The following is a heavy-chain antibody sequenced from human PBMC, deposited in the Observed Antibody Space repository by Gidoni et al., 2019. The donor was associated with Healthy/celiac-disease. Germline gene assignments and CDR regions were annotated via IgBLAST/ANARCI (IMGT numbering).Heavy chain of an antibody. CDR3: AKPEVRGVSPGNYGMDV. V-gene: IGHV3-30*18. CDR2: ISYDGSNK. J-gene: IGHJ6*02. Sequence: LEWVAVISYDGSNKYYADSVKGRFTISRDNSKNTLYLQMNSLRAEDTAVYYGAKPEVRGVSPGNYGMDVWGQGTTVTVSS. D-gene: IGHD3-10*01.